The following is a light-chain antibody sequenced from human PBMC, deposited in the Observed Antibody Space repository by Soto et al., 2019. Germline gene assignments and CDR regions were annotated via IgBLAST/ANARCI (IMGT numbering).Light chain of an antibody. Sequence: EIVMTQSPATLSVSPGERATLSCRASQGVSSNLAWYQQKPGQAPRLLIYGASTRATGIPARFSGSGSGKEFTLTISSLQSEDFAVYSCQQYNNWPPITFGQGTRLEIK. CDR3: QQYNNWPPIT. CDR2: GAS. J-gene: IGKJ5*01. CDR1: QGVSSN. V-gene: IGKV3-15*01.